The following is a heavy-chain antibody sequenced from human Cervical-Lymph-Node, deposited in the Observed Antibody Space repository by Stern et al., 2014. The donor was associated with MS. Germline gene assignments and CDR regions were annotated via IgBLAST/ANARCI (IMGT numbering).Heavy chain of an antibody. CDR3: ARDGPDSSGYYWFWDY. D-gene: IGHD3-22*01. CDR2: IWYDGSNK. Sequence: VQLVQSGGGVVQPGRSLRLSCAASGFTFSSYGMHWVRQAPGQGLAWVAVIWYDGSNKYYADSVKGRFTISQEHYKNSLYLQMNSLRAEDTAVYYCARDGPDSSGYYWFWDYWGQGTLVTVSS. CDR1: GFTFSSYG. V-gene: IGHV3-33*01. J-gene: IGHJ4*02.